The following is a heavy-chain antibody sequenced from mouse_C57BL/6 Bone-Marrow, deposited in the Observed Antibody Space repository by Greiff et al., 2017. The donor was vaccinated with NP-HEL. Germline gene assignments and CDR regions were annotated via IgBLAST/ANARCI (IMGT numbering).Heavy chain of an antibody. J-gene: IGHJ1*03. CDR1: GYAFTNYL. CDR2: INPGSGGT. Sequence: QVQLKESGAELVRPGTSVKVSCKASGYAFTNYLIEWVKQRPGQGLEWIGVINPGSGGTNYNEKFKGKATLTADKSSSTAYMQLSSLTSEDSAVYCCARGLYGSSSWYFDVWGTGTTVTVSS. D-gene: IGHD1-1*01. V-gene: IGHV1-54*01. CDR3: ARGLYGSSSWYFDV.